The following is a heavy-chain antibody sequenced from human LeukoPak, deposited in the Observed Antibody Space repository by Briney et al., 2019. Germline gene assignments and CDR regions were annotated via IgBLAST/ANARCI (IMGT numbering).Heavy chain of an antibody. CDR2: IYYSGST. J-gene: IGHJ2*01. V-gene: IGHV4-31*03. Sequence: SETLSLTCTVSGGSISSGGYYWSWIRQHPGKGLEWIGYIYYSGSTYYNPSLKSRVTISVDTSKNQFSLKLSSVTAADTAVYYCARDANGYCSGGSCYSDWYFDLWGRGTLVTVSS. CDR1: GGSISSGGYY. D-gene: IGHD2-15*01. CDR3: ARDANGYCSGGSCYSDWYFDL.